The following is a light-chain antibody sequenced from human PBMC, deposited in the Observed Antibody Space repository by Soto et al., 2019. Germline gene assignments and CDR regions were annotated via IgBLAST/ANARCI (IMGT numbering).Light chain of an antibody. Sequence: EIALTQSPGTLSLSPGERATLSCRASQGVGNKYLAWYQQRPGQAPSLLIYAASSRATGVPDRFSGSGSGKDFTLTIRRLEPEDFAVYYCQQYTNAHGITFGQGTRLEIK. V-gene: IGKV3-20*01. CDR2: AAS. CDR1: QGVGNKY. J-gene: IGKJ5*01. CDR3: QQYTNAHGIT.